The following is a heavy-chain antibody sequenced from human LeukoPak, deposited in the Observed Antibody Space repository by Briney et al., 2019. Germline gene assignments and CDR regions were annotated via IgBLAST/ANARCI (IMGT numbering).Heavy chain of an antibody. Sequence: PGGSLRLSCAASGFTFCSYWMSWVRQAPGKGLEWGANIMLDGGEKYYVDSVKGRFTISRDNVNNSLYLQMNNLRAEDTDVYYCARSDYGDYAVYWGQGTLVTVSS. D-gene: IGHD4-17*01. V-gene: IGHV3-7*01. J-gene: IGHJ4*02. CDR3: ARSDYGDYAVY. CDR1: GFTFCSYW. CDR2: IMLDGGEK.